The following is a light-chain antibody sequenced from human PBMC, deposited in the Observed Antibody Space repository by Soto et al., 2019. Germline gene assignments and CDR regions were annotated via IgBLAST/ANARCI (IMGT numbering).Light chain of an antibody. CDR1: QSINNNY. V-gene: IGKV3-20*01. Sequence: EIVLTQSPGTLSLSPGERATLSCRASQSINNNYLAWYQQKRGQAPRLLIYGASSRATGITDRFSGSGSGTDFNLTISRLEPEDFAVYYCQHYGGSPRTFGQGTKVEIK. CDR3: QHYGGSPRT. J-gene: IGKJ1*01. CDR2: GAS.